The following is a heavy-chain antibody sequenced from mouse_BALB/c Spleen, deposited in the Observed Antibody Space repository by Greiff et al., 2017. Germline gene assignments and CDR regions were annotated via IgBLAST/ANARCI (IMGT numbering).Heavy chain of an antibody. D-gene: IGHD1-2*01. CDR2: ILPGSGST. V-gene: IGHV1-9*01. J-gene: IGHJ4*01. Sequence: QVQLKQSGAELMKPGASVKISCKATGYTFSSYWIEWVKQRPGHGLEWIGEILPGSGSTNYNEKFKGKATFTADTSSNTAYMQLSSLTSEDSAVYYCARQDYGYNYAMDYWGQGTSVTVSS. CDR1: GYTFSSYW. CDR3: ARQDYGYNYAMDY.